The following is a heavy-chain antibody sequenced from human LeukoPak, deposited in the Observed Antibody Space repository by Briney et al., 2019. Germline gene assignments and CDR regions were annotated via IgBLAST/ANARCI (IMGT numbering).Heavy chain of an antibody. CDR3: AREVSYRSSWYLDY. D-gene: IGHD6-13*01. CDR1: GFTVNSNY. J-gene: IGHJ4*02. V-gene: IGHV3-53*01. Sequence: GGSLRLSCAASGFTVNSNYMSWVRQAPGKGLEWVSVIHSGGNTYYADPVKGRFTISRDNPKNTLYLLMNSLRAEDTAVYYCAREVSYRSSWYLDYWGQGTLVTVSS. CDR2: IHSGGNT.